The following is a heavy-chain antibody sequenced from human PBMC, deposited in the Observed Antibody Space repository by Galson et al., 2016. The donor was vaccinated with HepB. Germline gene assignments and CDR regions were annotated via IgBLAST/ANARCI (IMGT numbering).Heavy chain of an antibody. Sequence: SVKVSCKASGHTFTRYYVHWVRQAPGQGLEWMGLIDPSGGSTSYAQKFQGRVTMTRDTSTSTVFMDLRSLRSEDTAVYYCARPRNYYGSGGYGMDVWGQGTAVTVS. CDR3: ARPRNYYGSGGYGMDV. CDR1: GHTFTRYY. CDR2: IDPSGGST. D-gene: IGHD3-10*01. J-gene: IGHJ6*02. V-gene: IGHV1-46*01.